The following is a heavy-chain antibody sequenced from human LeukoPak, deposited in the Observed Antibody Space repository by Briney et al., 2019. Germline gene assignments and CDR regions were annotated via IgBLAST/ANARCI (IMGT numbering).Heavy chain of an antibody. V-gene: IGHV4-59*01. Sequence: SETLSLTCTVSGDSISSYYWSWIRQPPGKGLKWIGYIYYSGSTDYNPSLKSRVTISVDTSKNQFSLKLSSVTAADTAVYYCARSVGYCSGGSCYAGIFDYWGQGTLVTVSS. CDR2: IYYSGST. CDR3: ARSVGYCSGGSCYAGIFDY. D-gene: IGHD2-15*01. CDR1: GDSISSYY. J-gene: IGHJ4*02.